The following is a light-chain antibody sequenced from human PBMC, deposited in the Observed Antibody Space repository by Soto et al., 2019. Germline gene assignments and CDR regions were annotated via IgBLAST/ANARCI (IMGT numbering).Light chain of an antibody. Sequence: SALTQPASVSGSPGQSITISCTGTRRDVGGYNYVSWYQQYPGKAPKLMIYEVRNRPSGVSNRFSGSKSGNTASLTISGLQAEDEADYYCAAWDDSLIGYVFGTGTKVTVL. CDR3: AAWDDSLIGYV. CDR1: RRDVGGYNY. CDR2: EVR. J-gene: IGLJ1*01. V-gene: IGLV2-14*01.